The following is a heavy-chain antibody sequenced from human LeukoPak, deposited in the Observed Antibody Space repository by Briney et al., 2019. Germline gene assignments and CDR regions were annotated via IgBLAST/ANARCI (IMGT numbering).Heavy chain of an antibody. CDR2: IYYSGST. CDR1: GGSFSGYY. J-gene: IGHJ4*02. V-gene: IGHV4-30-4*08. D-gene: IGHD5-18*01. CDR3: ARVDTAMAPLDY. Sequence: PSETLSLTCAVYGGSFSGYYWSWIRQPPGKGLEWIGYIYYSGSTYYNPSLKSRVTISVDTSKNQFSLKLSSVTAADTAVYYCARVDTAMAPLDYWGQGTLVTVSS.